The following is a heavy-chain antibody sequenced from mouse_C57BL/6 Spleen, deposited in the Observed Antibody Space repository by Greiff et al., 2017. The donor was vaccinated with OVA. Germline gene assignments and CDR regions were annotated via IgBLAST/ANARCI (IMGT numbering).Heavy chain of an antibody. D-gene: IGHD2-4*01. Sequence: VQLQQPGAELVRPGTSVKLSCKASGYTFTSYWMHWVKQRPGQGLEWIGVIDPSDSYTNYNQKFKGKATLTVDTSSSTAYMQLSSLTSEDSAVYYCARADDSLFAYWGQGTLVTVSA. V-gene: IGHV1-59*01. CDR3: ARADDSLFAY. J-gene: IGHJ3*01. CDR1: GYTFTSYW. CDR2: IDPSDSYT.